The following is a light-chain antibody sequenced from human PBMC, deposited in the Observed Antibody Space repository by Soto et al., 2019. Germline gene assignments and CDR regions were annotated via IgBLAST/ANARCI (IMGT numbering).Light chain of an antibody. Sequence: DIQMTQSPSSLSASVGDRVTITCRASQSIGDNLNWYQQKPGTAPNLLIYAASSLQSGVPSRFSGSGSGTDFTLTISNLQPEDFVTYFCQQSINTPPTFCGGTKVEIK. CDR2: AAS. CDR1: QSIGDN. CDR3: QQSINTPPT. J-gene: IGKJ4*01. V-gene: IGKV1-39*01.